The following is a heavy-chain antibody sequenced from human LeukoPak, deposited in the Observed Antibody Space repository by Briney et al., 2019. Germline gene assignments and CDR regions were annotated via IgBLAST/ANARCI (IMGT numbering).Heavy chain of an antibody. Sequence: PGGSLRLSCAASGFTFSSYAMSWVRQAPGKGLEWLSSISESDAGTYYADPVKGRFTISRDNSKNTLYLQVNSLRAADTAVYHCAKGGLRYFDLWGRGTLVTVSS. CDR2: ISESDAGT. CDR1: GFTFSSYA. J-gene: IGHJ2*01. V-gene: IGHV3-23*01. CDR3: AKGGLRYFDL. D-gene: IGHD3-16*01.